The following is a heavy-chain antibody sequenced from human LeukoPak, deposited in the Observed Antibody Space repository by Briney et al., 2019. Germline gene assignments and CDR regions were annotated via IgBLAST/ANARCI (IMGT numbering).Heavy chain of an antibody. CDR2: IIPIFGTA. D-gene: IGHD2-15*01. CDR1: GGTFSSYA. Sequence: GSSVKVSCKASGGTFSSYAISWVRQAPGQGLEWMGGIIPIFGTANYAQKFQGRVTITTDESTSTAYMELRSLRSDDTAVYYCAREGSYYWAFDIWGQGTMVTVSS. CDR3: AREGSYYWAFDI. V-gene: IGHV1-69*05. J-gene: IGHJ3*02.